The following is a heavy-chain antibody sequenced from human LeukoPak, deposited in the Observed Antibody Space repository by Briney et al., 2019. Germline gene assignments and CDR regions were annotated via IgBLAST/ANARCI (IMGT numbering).Heavy chain of an antibody. J-gene: IGHJ3*02. CDR2: VFYSGST. D-gene: IGHD4/OR15-4a*01. CDR3: ARHRGGSNAHDAFDI. Sequence: PSETLSLTCTVSGGSVSPFFWSWIRQSPGKDLEWMGYVFYSGSTTYNPSLKSQLTLSVDTSKNQFSLTLTSVTAADTALYFCARHRGGSNAHDAFDIWGRGTLITVSS. CDR1: GGSVSPFF. V-gene: IGHV4-59*08.